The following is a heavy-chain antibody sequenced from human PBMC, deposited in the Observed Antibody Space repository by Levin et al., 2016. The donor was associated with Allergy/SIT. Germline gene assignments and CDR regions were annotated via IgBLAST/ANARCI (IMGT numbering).Heavy chain of an antibody. J-gene: IGHJ4*02. V-gene: IGHV3-20*03. D-gene: IGHD6-13*01. Sequence: WIRQPPGKGLEWVSGINWNGGSTGYADSVKGRFTISRDNAKNSLYLQMNSLRAEDTALYYCARKHGPSIAAGATDYWGQGTLVTVSS. CDR2: INWNGGST. CDR3: ARKHGPSIAAGATDY.